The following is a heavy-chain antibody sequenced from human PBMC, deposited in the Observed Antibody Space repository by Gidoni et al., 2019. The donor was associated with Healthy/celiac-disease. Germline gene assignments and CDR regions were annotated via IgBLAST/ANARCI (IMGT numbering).Heavy chain of an antibody. J-gene: IGHJ4*02. CDR3: ARAVDSSSSPYYFDY. D-gene: IGHD6-6*01. CDR2: IYYSGST. V-gene: IGHV4-59*01. CDR1: GGSISSYY. Sequence: QVQLQESGPGLVKPSETLSLTCTVAGGSISSYYWSWIRQPPGKGLELIGYIYYSGSTNYNPSLKSRVTISVDTSKNQFSLKLSSVTAADTAVYYCARAVDSSSSPYYFDYWGQGTLVTVSS.